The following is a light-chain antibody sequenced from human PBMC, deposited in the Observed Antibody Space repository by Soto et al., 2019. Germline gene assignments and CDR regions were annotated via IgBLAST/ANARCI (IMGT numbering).Light chain of an antibody. CDR2: NTN. CDR3: ATWDDSPRDVV. J-gene: IGLJ2*01. V-gene: IGLV2-14*03. CDR1: MRDVGAYNL. Sequence: QSALTQPASVSGSAGQSITISCSGTMRDVGAYNLVSWYQQHPGTAPKLLIYNTNQRPSGAPDRFSGSKSGTSASLAISGLQSEDEADYYCATWDDSPRDVVFGGGTKVTVL.